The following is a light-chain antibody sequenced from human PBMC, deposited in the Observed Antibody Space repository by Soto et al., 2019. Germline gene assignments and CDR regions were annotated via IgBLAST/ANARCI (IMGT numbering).Light chain of an antibody. CDR1: QSISSY. J-gene: IGKJ4*01. CDR2: GAS. Sequence: DIQMTQSPSSLPASVGDRVTITCRASQSISSYLNWYQQKPGKAPKLLIYGASSLQSGVPSRFSGSGSGTDFTLTISSLQPEDFATYYCQQSFITRLTFGGGTKVEI. CDR3: QQSFITRLT. V-gene: IGKV1-39*01.